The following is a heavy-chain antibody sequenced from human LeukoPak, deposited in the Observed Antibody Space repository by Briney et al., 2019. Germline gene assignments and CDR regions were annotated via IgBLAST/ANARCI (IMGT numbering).Heavy chain of an antibody. D-gene: IGHD6-13*01. CDR2: IYYSGST. V-gene: IGHV4-61*01. CDR3: AREGGRIAAAPYFDC. CDR1: GGSVSSGSYY. Sequence: SETLSLTCTVSGGSVSSGSYYWSWIRQPPGKGLEWIGYIYYSGSTNYNPSLKSRVTISVDTSKNQFSLKLSSVTAADTAVYYCAREGGRIAAAPYFDCWGQGTLVTVSS. J-gene: IGHJ4*02.